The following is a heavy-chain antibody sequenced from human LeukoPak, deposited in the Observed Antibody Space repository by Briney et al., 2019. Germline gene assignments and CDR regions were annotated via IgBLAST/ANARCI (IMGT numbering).Heavy chain of an antibody. J-gene: IGHJ4*02. Sequence: SGTLSLTCTVSGGSLTTLFWSWIRQPAGKGLEWIGRIYTSGTTNYNPSLKSRVTMSVDTSKNQFSLNLTSVTAADTAVYYCAREGTTRPLDYWGQGTLVTVSS. V-gene: IGHV4-4*07. CDR3: AREGTTRPLDY. CDR1: GGSLTTLF. CDR2: IYTSGTT. D-gene: IGHD6-6*01.